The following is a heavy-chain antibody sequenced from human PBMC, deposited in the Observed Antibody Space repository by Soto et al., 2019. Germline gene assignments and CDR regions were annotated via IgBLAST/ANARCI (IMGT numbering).Heavy chain of an antibody. D-gene: IGHD3-10*01. J-gene: IGHJ4*02. V-gene: IGHV3-30*18. CDR2: ISYDGSNK. CDR1: GFTFSSYG. Sequence: QVQLVESGGGVVQPGRSPRLSCAASGFTFSSYGMHWVRQAPGKGLEWVAVISYDGSNKYYADSVKGRFTISRDNSKNTLYLQMDSLRAEDTAVYYCAKIGGLSDYWGQGTLVTVSS. CDR3: AKIGGLSDY.